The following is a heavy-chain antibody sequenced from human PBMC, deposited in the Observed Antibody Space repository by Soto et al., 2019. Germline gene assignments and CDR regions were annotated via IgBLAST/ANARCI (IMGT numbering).Heavy chain of an antibody. CDR1: GYTFNTYG. V-gene: IGHV1-18*01. Sequence: ASVKVSCKASGYTFNTYGISWVRQAPGQGLEWVGWISTFYGETRYAQKCQARVTVNTDTSTTTGYMELRSLRSDDTAVYYWARDVGYCSSSTCLIDHWGQGTLVTVSS. CDR2: ISTFYGET. CDR3: ARDVGYCSSSTCLIDH. J-gene: IGHJ4*02. D-gene: IGHD2-2*01.